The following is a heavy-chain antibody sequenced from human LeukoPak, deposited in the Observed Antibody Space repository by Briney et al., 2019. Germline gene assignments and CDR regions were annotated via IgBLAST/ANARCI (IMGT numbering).Heavy chain of an antibody. V-gene: IGHV3-30*18. CDR1: GFTFSNYG. CDR2: ISFDESSE. CDR3: AKEVGYGSXYFDY. J-gene: IGHJ4*02. D-gene: IGHD5-12*01. Sequence: GGSLRLSCAASGFTFSNYGMHWVRQAPGKGLEWVALISFDESSEYHADSVKGRFSISRDNSKNTLYLQMNNARVDDTAVYYCAKEVGYGSXYFDYXXXGTLVTVSS.